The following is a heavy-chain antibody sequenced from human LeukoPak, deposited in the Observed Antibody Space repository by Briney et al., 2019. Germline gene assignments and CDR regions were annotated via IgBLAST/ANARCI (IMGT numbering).Heavy chain of an antibody. CDR2: IKGDGSIA. J-gene: IGHJ4*02. CDR1: GFPFSSYY. CDR3: AMGYRSVYPWDN. D-gene: IGHD5-18*01. V-gene: IGHV3-74*01. Sequence: GGSLRLSCVASGFPFSSYYMYWVRQVPGKGLVWVSQIKGDGSIADYADSGQGRFTVSRDNARNMLFLQMNSLRVDDTVMYYCAMGYRSVYPWDNWGQGTLVTVSS.